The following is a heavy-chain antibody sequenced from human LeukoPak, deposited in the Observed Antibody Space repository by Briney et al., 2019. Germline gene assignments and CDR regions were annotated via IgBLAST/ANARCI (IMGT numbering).Heavy chain of an antibody. CDR1: GYTFMSYY. CDR3: ARRFRDSKTYSFDY. V-gene: IGHV1-2*06. CDR2: INTNSGAT. Sequence: GASVKVSCKASGYTFMSYYIYWMRQAPGQGPEWLGRINTNSGATKYAQKSRDRVTMTRDTPTNTVYMELSGLTPDDTAVYYCARRFRDSKTYSFDYWGQGSLVTVS. J-gene: IGHJ4*02. D-gene: IGHD3-22*01.